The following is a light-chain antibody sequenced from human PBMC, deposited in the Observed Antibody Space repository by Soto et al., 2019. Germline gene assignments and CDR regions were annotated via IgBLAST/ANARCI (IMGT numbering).Light chain of an antibody. CDR2: QDN. CDR1: ELGDKY. Sequence: SYELTQPPSVSVSPGQTASITCSGDELGDKYACWYQQKPGQSPVLVIYQDNQRPSGIPERFSGSNSGNTATLTISETQAMDEADYYCQAWDSNKVVFGGGTKLTVL. V-gene: IGLV3-1*01. J-gene: IGLJ2*01. CDR3: QAWDSNKVV.